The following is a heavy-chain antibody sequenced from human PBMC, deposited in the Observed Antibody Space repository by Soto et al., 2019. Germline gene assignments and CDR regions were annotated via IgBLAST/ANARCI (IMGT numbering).Heavy chain of an antibody. D-gene: IGHD3-10*01. CDR3: ARRFNGMDV. J-gene: IGHJ6*02. Sequence: SETLSLTCAVYGGSFSGYYWSWIRQPPGKGLEWIGEINHSGSTNYNPSLKSRVTISVDTSKNQFYLKLSSVTAADTAVYYCARRFNGMDVWGQGTPVTVSS. CDR2: INHSGST. V-gene: IGHV4-34*01. CDR1: GGSFSGYY.